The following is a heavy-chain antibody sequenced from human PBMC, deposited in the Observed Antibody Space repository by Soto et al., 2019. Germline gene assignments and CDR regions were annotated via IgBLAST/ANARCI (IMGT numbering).Heavy chain of an antibody. Sequence: PSETLSLTCAVSGVSISSGNWWTWVRQTPQRGLEYIGEIFHDGTANYYPSFERRVAISVDTSKNQFSLKLSSVTPTDTAVYYCARRSSSSLGSLFDPWGRGILVTVS. CDR2: IFHDGTA. CDR3: ARRSSSSLGSLFDP. D-gene: IGHD6-6*01. CDR1: GVSISSGNW. J-gene: IGHJ5*02. V-gene: IGHV4-4*02.